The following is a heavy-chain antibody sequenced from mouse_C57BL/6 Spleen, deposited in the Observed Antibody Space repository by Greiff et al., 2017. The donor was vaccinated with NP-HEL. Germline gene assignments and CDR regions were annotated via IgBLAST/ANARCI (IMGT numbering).Heavy chain of an antibody. J-gene: IGHJ2*01. CDR2: INPNNGGT. D-gene: IGHD1-1*01. CDR1: GYTFTDYY. CDR3: ARDTTVVFDY. Sequence: EVQLQQSGPELVKPGASVKISCKASGYTFTDYYMNWVKQSHGKSLEWIGDINPNNGGTSYNQKFTGKATLTVDKSSSTAYMELRSLTSEDSAVYYCARDTTVVFDYWGQGTTLTVSS. V-gene: IGHV1-26*01.